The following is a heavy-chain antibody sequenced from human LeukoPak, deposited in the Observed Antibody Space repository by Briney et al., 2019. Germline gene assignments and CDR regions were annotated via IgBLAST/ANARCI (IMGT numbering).Heavy chain of an antibody. J-gene: IGHJ6*02. CDR3: ARDRGSGWYSGYYYGMDV. CDR1: GGSISSSNW. Sequence: PSETLSLTCAVSGGSISSSNWWSWVRQPPGKGLEWIGEIYHSGSTNYNPSLKSRVTISVDKSKNQFSLKLSSVTAADTAVYYCARDRGSGWYSGYYYGMDVWGQGTTVTVSS. CDR2: IYHSGST. V-gene: IGHV4-4*02. D-gene: IGHD6-19*01.